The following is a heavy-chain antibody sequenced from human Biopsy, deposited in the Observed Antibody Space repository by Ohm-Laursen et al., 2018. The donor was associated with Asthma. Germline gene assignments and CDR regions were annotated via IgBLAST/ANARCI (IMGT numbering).Heavy chain of an antibody. CDR1: SGSGGYMRSGNYY. CDR3: VRGSSSWHHGPFHYYYGLDV. D-gene: IGHD6-13*01. J-gene: IGHJ6*02. Sequence: SDTLSLTWSLSSGSGGYMRSGNYYWGWIRQPPGKGLEWIGSIYYSGTTYYNPSLKSRVTVSADTSKNQFSLKLTSVTAADTAVYYCVRGSSSWHHGPFHYYYGLDVWGQGTTATVSS. V-gene: IGHV4-39*01. CDR2: IYYSGTT.